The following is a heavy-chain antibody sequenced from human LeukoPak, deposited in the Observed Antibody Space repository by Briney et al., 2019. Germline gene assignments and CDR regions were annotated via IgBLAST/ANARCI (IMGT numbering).Heavy chain of an antibody. CDR1: GGTSSSYA. J-gene: IGHJ4*02. CDR2: IIPILGIA. CDR3: ARVMAYYDSSGYFDY. Sequence: ASVKVSCKASGGTSSSYAISWVRQAPGQGLEWMGRIIPILGIANYAQKFQGRVTITADKSTSTAYMELSSLRSEDTAVYYCARVMAYYDSSGYFDYWGQGTLVTVSS. D-gene: IGHD3-22*01. V-gene: IGHV1-69*04.